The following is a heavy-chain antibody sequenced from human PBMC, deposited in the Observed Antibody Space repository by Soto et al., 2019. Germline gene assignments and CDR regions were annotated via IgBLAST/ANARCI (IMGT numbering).Heavy chain of an antibody. J-gene: IGHJ4*02. CDR3: ATNEGRDGYSFDC. CDR2: IIPIFGTP. V-gene: IGHV1-69*13. D-gene: IGHD5-12*01. CDR1: GGTFSSYA. Sequence: SVKVSCKASGGTFSSYAISWVRQAPGQGLEWMGGIIPIFGTPQYAEKFQDRVTITADESTSTAYMELSSLTSEDTAVYYCATNEGRDGYSFDCWGQGTLVTVSS.